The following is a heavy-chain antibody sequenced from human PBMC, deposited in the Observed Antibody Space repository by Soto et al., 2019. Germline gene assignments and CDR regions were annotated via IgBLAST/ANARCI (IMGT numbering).Heavy chain of an antibody. CDR2: IYYSGST. D-gene: IGHD6-6*01. Sequence: PSETLSLTCTVSGGSISSSSYYWGWIRQPPGKGLEWIGSIYYSGSTYYNPSLKSRVTISVDTSKNQFSLKLSSVTAADTAVYYCARRRGAARQNNWFDPWGQGTLVTVSS. CDR1: GGSISSSSYY. J-gene: IGHJ5*02. CDR3: ARRRGAARQNNWFDP. V-gene: IGHV4-39*01.